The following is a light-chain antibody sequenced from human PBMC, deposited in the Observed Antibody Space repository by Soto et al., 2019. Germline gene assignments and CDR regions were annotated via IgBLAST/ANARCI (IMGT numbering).Light chain of an antibody. CDR2: DTS. V-gene: IGKV3-15*01. CDR3: QQYDNWHACT. CDR1: QSVSRF. J-gene: IGKJ2*02. Sequence: EIVMTQSPATLSVSPGERVTLSCRASQSVSRFLAWYQQRPGQAPRLLIYDTSTRATGVPARFSGSGSGTEFSLTISSLQSEDFAFYDCQQYDNWHACTFGQGTKLEGK.